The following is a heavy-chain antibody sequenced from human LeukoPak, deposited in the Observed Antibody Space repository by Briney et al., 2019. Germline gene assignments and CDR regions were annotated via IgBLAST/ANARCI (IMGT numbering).Heavy chain of an antibody. CDR2: ISGGGGGT. Sequence: PGGSLRLSCAASGFTFRSYAMGWVRQSPGKGLEWVSSISGGGGGTYYAEFVKGRFSISRDNSKNTLCLQMNSLRAEDTAVYYCAKFNEISTGYFDYWGQGTLVTVTS. J-gene: IGHJ4*02. V-gene: IGHV3-23*01. CDR1: GFTFRSYA. D-gene: IGHD3-9*01. CDR3: AKFNEISTGYFDY.